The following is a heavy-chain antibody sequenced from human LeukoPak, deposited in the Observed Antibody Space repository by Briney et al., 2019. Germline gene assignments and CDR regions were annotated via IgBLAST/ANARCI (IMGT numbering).Heavy chain of an antibody. Sequence: PGGSLRLSCAASGFTVSSNDMSWVRQAPGKGLEWVSIIHIGNGTYYADSVKDRFTISRDNSKNTLYLQMNSLRAEDTAVYYCAADWPLDYWGQGTLVTVSS. D-gene: IGHD3/OR15-3a*01. CDR1: GFTVSSND. J-gene: IGHJ4*02. CDR3: AADWPLDY. V-gene: IGHV3-66*01. CDR2: IHIGNGT.